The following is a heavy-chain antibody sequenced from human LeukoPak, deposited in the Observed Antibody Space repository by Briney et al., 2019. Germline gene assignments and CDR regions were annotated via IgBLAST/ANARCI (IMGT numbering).Heavy chain of an antibody. CDR1: GFTFSTYG. Sequence: GGSLRLSCAASGFTFSTYGMHWVRQAPGKGLEWVAVISYDGSNKYYVDSVKGRFTISRDNSKNTLCLQMNSLRSDDTAVYYCAKDIAVDYDYIWGSYRPVLFDHWGQGTLVTVSS. V-gene: IGHV3-30*18. J-gene: IGHJ4*02. D-gene: IGHD3-16*02. CDR2: ISYDGSNK. CDR3: AKDIAVDYDYIWGSYRPVLFDH.